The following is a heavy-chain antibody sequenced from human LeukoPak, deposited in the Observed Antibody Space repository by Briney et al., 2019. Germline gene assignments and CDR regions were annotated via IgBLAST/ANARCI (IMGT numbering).Heavy chain of an antibody. V-gene: IGHV3-9*01. Sequence: PGGSLRLSCAASGFTFDDYAMHWVRQAPGKGLEWVSGISWNSGSIGYADSVKGRFTISRDNAKNSLYLQMNSLRAEDTALYYCAKALERRIYYYGMDAWGQGTTVTVSS. CDR3: AKALERRIYYYGMDA. J-gene: IGHJ6*02. D-gene: IGHD1-1*01. CDR1: GFTFDDYA. CDR2: ISWNSGSI.